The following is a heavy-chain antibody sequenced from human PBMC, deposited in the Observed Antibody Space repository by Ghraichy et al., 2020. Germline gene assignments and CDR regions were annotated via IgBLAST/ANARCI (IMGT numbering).Heavy chain of an antibody. CDR3: ARGVIASQGGGVDI. D-gene: IGHD2/OR15-2a*01. CDR1: GGSLSSGNYY. V-gene: IGHV4-31*03. Sequence: SLNISCTVSGGSLSSGNYYCSRIRQHPGKGLEWIGYIYYSGRSYSNPSLKSRVSISVDTSKNQFSLNVNSVTAADTAVYYCARGVIASQGGGVDIWGQGTMVTVSS. J-gene: IGHJ3*02. CDR2: IYYSGRS.